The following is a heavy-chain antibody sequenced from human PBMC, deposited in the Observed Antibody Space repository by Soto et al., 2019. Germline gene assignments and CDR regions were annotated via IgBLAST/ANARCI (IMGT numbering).Heavy chain of an antibody. D-gene: IGHD4-17*01. Sequence: SLKVSCKASGGTFSSYAISWVRQAPGQGLEWMGGIIPIFGTANYAQKFQGRVTITADESTSTAYMELSSLRSEDTAVYYCARDYGDSRYNWFDPWGQGTLVTVSS. V-gene: IGHV1-69*13. CDR2: IIPIFGTA. CDR1: GGTFSSYA. J-gene: IGHJ5*02. CDR3: ARDYGDSRYNWFDP.